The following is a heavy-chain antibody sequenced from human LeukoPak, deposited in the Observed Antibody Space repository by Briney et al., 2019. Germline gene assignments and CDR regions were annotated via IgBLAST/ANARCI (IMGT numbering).Heavy chain of an antibody. Sequence: SVKVSRKASGGTFSSYAISWVRQAPGQGLEWMGGIIPIFGTANYAQKFQGRVTITADESTSTAYMELSSLRSEDTAVYYCARYYDFWSGQTRNWFDPWGQGTLVTVSS. CDR2: IIPIFGTA. V-gene: IGHV1-69*13. D-gene: IGHD3-3*01. CDR1: GGTFSSYA. J-gene: IGHJ5*02. CDR3: ARYYDFWSGQTRNWFDP.